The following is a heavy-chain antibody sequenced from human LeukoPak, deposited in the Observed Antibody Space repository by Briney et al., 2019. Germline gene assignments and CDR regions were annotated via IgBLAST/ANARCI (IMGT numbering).Heavy chain of an antibody. J-gene: IGHJ4*02. CDR2: IKQDGREK. D-gene: IGHD6-19*01. Sequence: GGSLRLFCAASGFTFSSYWMSWVRQAPGKGLEWVANIKQDGREKYYVDSVKGRFTISRDNAKNSLYLQMNSLRAEDPAVYYCARDHRSGCYDYWGQGTLVTVSS. V-gene: IGHV3-7*01. CDR3: ARDHRSGCYDY. CDR1: GFTFSSYW.